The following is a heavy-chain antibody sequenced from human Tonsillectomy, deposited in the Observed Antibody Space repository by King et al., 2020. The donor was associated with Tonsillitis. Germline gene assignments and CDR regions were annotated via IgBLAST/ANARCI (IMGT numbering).Heavy chain of an antibody. CDR1: GFTFSSYA. CDR2: ISYDGSNK. V-gene: IGHV3-30*04. D-gene: IGHD5-18*01. J-gene: IGHJ4*02. CDR3: ARDPYTAQVHYFDY. Sequence: AQLVESGGGVVQPGRSLRLSCAASGFTFSSYAMHWVRQAPGKGLEWVAVISYDGSNKYYADSVKGRFTISRDNSKNTLYLQMNSLRAEDTAVYYCARDPYTAQVHYFDYWGQGTLVTVSS.